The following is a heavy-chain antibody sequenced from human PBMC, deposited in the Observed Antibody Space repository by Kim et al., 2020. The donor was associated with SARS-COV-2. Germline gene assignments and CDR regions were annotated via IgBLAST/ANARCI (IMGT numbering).Heavy chain of an antibody. J-gene: IGHJ6*01. V-gene: IGHV3-33*01. CDR2: IWYDGSNK. D-gene: IGHD3-3*01. CDR3: ARAYRRYVVWSGPAPYYG. CDR1: GFTFSSYG. Sequence: GGSLRLSCAASGFTFSSYGMHWVRQAPGKGLEWVAVIWYDGSNKYYAVSVKGRFTISRDTSKNTLYLQMNSLRAEDTASNYCARAYRRYVVWSGPAPYYG.